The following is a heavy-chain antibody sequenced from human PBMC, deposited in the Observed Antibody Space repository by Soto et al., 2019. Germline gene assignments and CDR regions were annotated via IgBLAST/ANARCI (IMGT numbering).Heavy chain of an antibody. Sequence: PSETLSLTCTVSSGSISSSSYYWGWIRQPPGKGLEWIGGIYYSGSTYYNPSLKSRVTISVDTSKNQFSLKLSSVTAADTAVYYCARHEYEWRRLNLELLTRTRLNWFDPWGQGTLVNVSS. CDR3: ARHEYEWRRLNLELLTRTRLNWFDP. CDR1: SGSISSSSYY. V-gene: IGHV4-39*01. J-gene: IGHJ5*02. CDR2: IYYSGST. D-gene: IGHD1-7*01.